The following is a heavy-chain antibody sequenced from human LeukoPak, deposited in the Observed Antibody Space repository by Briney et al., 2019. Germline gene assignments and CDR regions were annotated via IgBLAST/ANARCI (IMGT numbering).Heavy chain of an antibody. Sequence: ASVKVSCKASGYTFTSYDINWVRQATGQGLEWMGWMNPNSGNTGYAQKFQGRVTMTRNTSINTAYMELSSLRSEDTAVYYCARGRVLRFLEWLLFTPYNWFDPWGQGTLVTVSS. V-gene: IGHV1-8*01. CDR1: GYTFTSYD. J-gene: IGHJ5*02. CDR2: MNPNSGNT. CDR3: ARGRVLRFLEWLLFTPYNWFDP. D-gene: IGHD3-3*01.